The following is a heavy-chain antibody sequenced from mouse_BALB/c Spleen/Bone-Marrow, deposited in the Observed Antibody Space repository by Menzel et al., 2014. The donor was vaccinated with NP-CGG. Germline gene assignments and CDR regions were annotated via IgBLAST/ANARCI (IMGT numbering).Heavy chain of an antibody. V-gene: IGHV14-3*02. CDR3: AVYDYEGFAY. CDR2: IDPANGNT. J-gene: IGHJ3*01. D-gene: IGHD2-4*01. Sequence: EVQRVESGAELVKPGASVKLSCTASGFNIKDTYMHWVKQRPEQGLEWIGRIDPANGNTKYGPKFQGKATITADTSSNTAYLQLSSLTSEDTAVYYCAVYDYEGFAYWGQGTLVTVSA. CDR1: GFNIKDTY.